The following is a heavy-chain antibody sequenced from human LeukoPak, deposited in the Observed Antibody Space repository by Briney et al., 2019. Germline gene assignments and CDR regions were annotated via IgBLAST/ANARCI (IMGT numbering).Heavy chain of an antibody. J-gene: IGHJ4*02. CDR3: AKICSSTSCYSY. D-gene: IGHD2-2*02. V-gene: IGHV3-23*03. Sequence: GGSLRLSCAASGFTFSSYAMSWVRLAPGKGLEWVSVIYSGGSTYYADSVKGRFTISRDNSKNSLYLQMNSLRAEDTAVYYCAKICSSTSCYSYWGQGTLVTVSS. CDR1: GFTFSSYA. CDR2: IYSGGST.